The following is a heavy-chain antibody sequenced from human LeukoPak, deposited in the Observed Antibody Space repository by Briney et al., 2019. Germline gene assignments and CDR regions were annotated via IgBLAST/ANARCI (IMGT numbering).Heavy chain of an antibody. D-gene: IGHD1-7*01. CDR3: ARRRTIITGTTLRYFDY. Sequence: SETQSLTCAVYGGSFSGYYWSWIRQPPGKGLEWIGEINHSGSTNYNPSLKSRVTISVDTSKNQFSLKLSSVTAADTAVYYCARRRTIITGTTLRYFDYWGQGTLVTVSS. J-gene: IGHJ4*02. CDR1: GGSFSGYY. CDR2: INHSGST. V-gene: IGHV4-34*01.